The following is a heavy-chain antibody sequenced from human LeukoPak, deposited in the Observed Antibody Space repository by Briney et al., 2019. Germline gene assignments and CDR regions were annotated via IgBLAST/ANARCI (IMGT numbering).Heavy chain of an antibody. CDR3: ATISGSYRYQDYYYYMDV. Sequence: GASVKVSCKVSGYTLTELSMHWVRQAPGKGLEWMGGFDPEDGETIYAQRFQGRVTMTEDTSTDTAYMELSSLRSEDTAVYYCATISGSYRYQDYYYYMDVWGKGTTVTVSS. J-gene: IGHJ6*03. CDR1: GYTLTELS. V-gene: IGHV1-24*01. D-gene: IGHD1-26*01. CDR2: FDPEDGET.